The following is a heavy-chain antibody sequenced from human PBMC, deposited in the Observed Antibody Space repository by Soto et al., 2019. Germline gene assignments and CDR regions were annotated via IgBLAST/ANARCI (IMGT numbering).Heavy chain of an antibody. V-gene: IGHV3-23*01. CDR3: ASKLKGYCSGGSCFFHAGYFDY. D-gene: IGHD2-15*01. J-gene: IGHJ4*02. Sequence: GGSLRLSCAASGFTFSSYAMSWVRQAPGKGLEWVSAISGSGGSTYYADSVKGRFTISRDNSKNTLYLQMNSLRAEDTAVYYCASKLKGYCSGGSCFFHAGYFDYWGQGTLVTVSS. CDR1: GFTFSSYA. CDR2: ISGSGGST.